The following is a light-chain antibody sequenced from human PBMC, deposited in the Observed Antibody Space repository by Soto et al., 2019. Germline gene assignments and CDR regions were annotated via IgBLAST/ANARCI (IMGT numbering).Light chain of an antibody. CDR1: QSVSNS. Sequence: EIVFTQSPGTLSLSPGERVTLSCRASQSVSNSLAWYQQRPGQAPRLLIYDASSTATGIPARLSGSGSGADFTLTIRSLEPEDFAVYYCHHRGNGITFGQGTRLEIK. V-gene: IGKV3-11*01. J-gene: IGKJ5*01. CDR3: HHRGNGIT. CDR2: DAS.